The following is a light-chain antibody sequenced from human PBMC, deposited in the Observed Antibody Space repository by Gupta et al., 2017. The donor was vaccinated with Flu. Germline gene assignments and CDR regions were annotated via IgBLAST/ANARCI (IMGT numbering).Light chain of an antibody. CDR3: GSYTSSSTWV. CDR2: EVT. Sequence: QSALTQPASVSGSPGQSITISCTGTSSDVGGYNYVSWYQQHPGKAPKLMIYEVTNRPSGVSNLFSGSKSGNTASLTISGLQAEDEADYFCGSYTSSSTWVFGGGTKLTVL. V-gene: IGLV2-14*01. J-gene: IGLJ3*02. CDR1: SSDVGGYNY.